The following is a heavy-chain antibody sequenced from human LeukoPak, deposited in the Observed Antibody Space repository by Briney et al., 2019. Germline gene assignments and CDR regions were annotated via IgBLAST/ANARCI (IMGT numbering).Heavy chain of an antibody. CDR3: ARDRSSSSWYDY. CDR1: GGTFSSYA. J-gene: IGHJ4*02. V-gene: IGHV1-69*06. Sequence: GASVKVSCKASGGTFSSYAISWVRQAPGQGLEWMGGIIPIFGTANYAQKFQGRVTITADKSTSTAYMELSSLRPEDTAVYYCARDRSSSSWYDYWGQGTLVTVSS. CDR2: IIPIFGTA. D-gene: IGHD6-13*01.